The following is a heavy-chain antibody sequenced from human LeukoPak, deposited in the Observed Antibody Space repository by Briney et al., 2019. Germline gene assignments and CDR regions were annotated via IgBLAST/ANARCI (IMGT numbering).Heavy chain of an antibody. J-gene: IGHJ3*02. CDR2: VYYSGST. V-gene: IGHV4-59*01. Sequence: SETLSLTCTVSGGSISSYYWSWIRQPPGKGLEWIGYVYYSGSTNYNPSPKSRVTISVDTSKNQFSLKLSSVTAADTAVYYCARRTGDGAFDIWGQGTMVTVSS. CDR1: GGSISSYY. D-gene: IGHD7-27*01. CDR3: ARRTGDGAFDI.